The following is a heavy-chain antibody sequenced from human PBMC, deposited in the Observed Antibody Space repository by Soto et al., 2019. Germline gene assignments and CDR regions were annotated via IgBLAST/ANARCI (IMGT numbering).Heavy chain of an antibody. V-gene: IGHV4-59*01. J-gene: IGHJ4*02. D-gene: IGHD3-22*01. CDR2: IYYSGST. Sequence: SETLSLTCTVSGGSISSYYWSWIRQPPGKGLEWIGYIYYSGSTNYNPSLKSRVTISVDTSKNQFSLKLSSVTAADTAVYYCARDQSRSGYYYFDYWGQGTLVTVSS. CDR3: ARDQSRSGYYYFDY. CDR1: GGSISSYY.